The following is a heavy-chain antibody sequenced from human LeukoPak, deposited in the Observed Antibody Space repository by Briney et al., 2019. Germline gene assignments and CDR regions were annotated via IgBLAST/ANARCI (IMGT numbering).Heavy chain of an antibody. Sequence: PSETLSLTCTVSGDSISSYYWSWIRQPPGKGLEWIGYIYYSGSTNYNPSLKSRVAISVDTSKNQFSLTLSSVTAADTAVYYCARARATYYYYGMDVWAKGPRSPSP. CDR1: GDSISSYY. CDR3: ARARATYYYYGMDV. CDR2: IYYSGST. V-gene: IGHV4-59*01. J-gene: IGHJ6*02.